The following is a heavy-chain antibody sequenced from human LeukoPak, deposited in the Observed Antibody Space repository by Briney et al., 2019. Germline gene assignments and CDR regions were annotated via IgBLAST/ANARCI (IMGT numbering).Heavy chain of an antibody. J-gene: IGHJ4*02. CDR2: INPNSGGT. V-gene: IGHV1-2*02. CDR1: GYTFTGYY. CDR3: ARGDGINPLIYYFDY. Sequence: ASVKVSCKASGYTFTGYYMHWVRQAPGQGLEWMGWINPNSGGTNYAQKFQGRVTMTRDTSISTAYMELSRLRSDDTAVYYRARGDGINPLIYYFDYWGQGTLVTVSS. D-gene: IGHD5-24*01.